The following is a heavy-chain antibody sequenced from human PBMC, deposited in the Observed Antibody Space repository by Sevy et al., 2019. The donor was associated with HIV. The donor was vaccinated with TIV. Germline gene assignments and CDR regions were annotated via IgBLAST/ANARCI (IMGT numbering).Heavy chain of an antibody. Sequence: GESLKISCKGSGYSFTTNWIGWVRQMPGKGLEWMGIIFPGDSDTGYSPSFQGHVTISADKSIATAYLQWSSLKASDTAMYYCARASLDLYFDLWGRGTLVTVSS. J-gene: IGHJ2*01. D-gene: IGHD3-3*01. V-gene: IGHV5-51*01. CDR1: GYSFTTNW. CDR2: IFPGDSDT. CDR3: ARASLDLYFDL.